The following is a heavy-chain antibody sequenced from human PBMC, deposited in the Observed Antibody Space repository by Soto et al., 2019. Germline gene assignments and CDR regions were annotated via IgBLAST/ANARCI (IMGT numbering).Heavy chain of an antibody. Sequence: ASVKVSCKASGYTFTSYGINWVRQATGQGLEWMGWMNPNSGNTGYAQKFQGRVTMTRNTSISTAYMELSSLRSEDTAVYYCARGRPSYYCSGGSCYSRGWDYYYYGMDVWGQGTTVTVS. CDR3: ARGRPSYYCSGGSCYSRGWDYYYYGMDV. D-gene: IGHD2-15*01. CDR2: MNPNSGNT. J-gene: IGHJ6*02. V-gene: IGHV1-8*01. CDR1: GYTFTSYG.